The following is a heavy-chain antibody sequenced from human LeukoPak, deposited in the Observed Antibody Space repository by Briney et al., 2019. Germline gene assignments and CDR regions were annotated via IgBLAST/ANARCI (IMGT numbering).Heavy chain of an antibody. J-gene: IGHJ5*02. CDR1: GYTFTSYY. CDR2: NNPSGGST. D-gene: IGHD1-7*01. CDR3: ARETARTGTFDP. Sequence: GASVKVSCKASGYTFTSYYMHWVRQAPGQGLEWMGINNPSGGSTSYAQKFQGRVTMTRDMSTSTVYMELSSLRSEDTAVYYCARETARTGTFDPWGQGTLVTVSS. V-gene: IGHV1-46*01.